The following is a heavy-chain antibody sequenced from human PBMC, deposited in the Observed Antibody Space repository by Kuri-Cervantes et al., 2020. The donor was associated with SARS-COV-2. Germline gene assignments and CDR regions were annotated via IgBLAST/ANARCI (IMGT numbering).Heavy chain of an antibody. CDR3: TRIGGSSTSCLAPCNDY. CDR2: ISYDGSNK. Sequence: GESLKISCAASGFTFSSYAMHWVRQAPGKGLEWVAVISYDGSNKYYADSVKGRFTISRDNSKNTLYLQMNSLKTEDTAVYYCTRIGGSSTSCLAPCNDYWGQGTLVTVSS. V-gene: IGHV3-30-3*01. D-gene: IGHD2-2*01. CDR1: GFTFSSYA. J-gene: IGHJ4*02.